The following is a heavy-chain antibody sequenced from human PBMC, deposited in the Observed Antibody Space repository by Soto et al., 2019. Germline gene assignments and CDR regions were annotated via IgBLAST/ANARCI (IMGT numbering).Heavy chain of an antibody. CDR3: IKDISPGGLDY. D-gene: IGHD3-16*01. J-gene: IGHJ4*02. V-gene: IGHV3-9*01. CDR2: IYWDSNRI. CDR1: GSTLPDYA. Sequence: EAQLVESGGGLVQPGTSLRLSCTASGSTLPDYAMHWVRQAPGKGLEWVSGIYWDSNRIDYADSVKGRFTISRDNAKKSRYFPMTGLRDEDTVLYDYIKDISPGGLDYRGQGALGIVSS.